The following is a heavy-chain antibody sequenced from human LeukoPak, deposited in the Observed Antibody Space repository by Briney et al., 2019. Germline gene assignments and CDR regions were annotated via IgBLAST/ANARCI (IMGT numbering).Heavy chain of an antibody. D-gene: IGHD6-19*01. CDR3: AKVPIYSSGWSERAEYFQH. CDR1: GGSITSDDYY. CDR2: IYYNGTT. V-gene: IGHV4-30-4*08. J-gene: IGHJ1*01. Sequence: PSETLSLTCTVSGGSITSDDYYCDWVRQPPGKGLGWIGYIYYNGTTSYNPSLQSRLTISLDTSKNQFSLKLSSVTAADTAVYYCAKVPIYSSGWSERAEYFQHWGQGTLVTVSS.